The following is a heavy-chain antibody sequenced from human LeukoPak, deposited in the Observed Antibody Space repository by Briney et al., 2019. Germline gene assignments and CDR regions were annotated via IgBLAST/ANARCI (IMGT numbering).Heavy chain of an antibody. Sequence: ASVKVSCKASGYTFTGYYMHWVRLAPGQGHEWMGRINPNSGGTNYAQKFQGRVTMTRDTSISTAYMELSRLRSDDTAVYYCARDQSSSSWYYFDYWGQGTLVTVSS. CDR3: ARDQSSSSWYYFDY. CDR2: INPNSGGT. CDR1: GYTFTGYY. V-gene: IGHV1-2*06. J-gene: IGHJ4*02. D-gene: IGHD6-13*01.